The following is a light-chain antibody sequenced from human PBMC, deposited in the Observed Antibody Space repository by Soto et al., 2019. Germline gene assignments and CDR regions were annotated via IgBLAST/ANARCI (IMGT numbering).Light chain of an antibody. J-gene: IGKJ1*01. Sequence: DIQMTQSPSSLSASVGDRVTITCRASQSISTYLNWYQQKPGKAPKVLIYGASSLQSGVPSRFSGSGSGTDFALIITSLQPEDFDTYSCQQSYSTPWTVGQGTKVDIK. CDR3: QQSYSTPWT. V-gene: IGKV1-39*01. CDR1: QSISTY. CDR2: GAS.